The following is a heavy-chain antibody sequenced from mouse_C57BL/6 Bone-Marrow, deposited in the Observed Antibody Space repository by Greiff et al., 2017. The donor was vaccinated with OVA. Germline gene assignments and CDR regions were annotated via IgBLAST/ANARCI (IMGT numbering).Heavy chain of an antibody. J-gene: IGHJ3*01. D-gene: IGHD3-3*01. CDR1: GFTFSDYY. CDR3: AREGTGFAY. CDR2: IGNGGGST. V-gene: IGHV5-12*01. Sequence: EVKLMESGGGLVQPGGSLKLSCAASGFTFSDYYMYWVRQTPEMRLEWVAYIGNGGGSTYYPDTVKGRFTISRDNANNTLYLRMSRLESEDSARYYCAREGTGFAYWGQGTLVTVSA.